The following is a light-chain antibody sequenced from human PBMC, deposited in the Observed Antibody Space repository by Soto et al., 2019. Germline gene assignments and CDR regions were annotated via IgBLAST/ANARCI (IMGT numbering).Light chain of an antibody. Sequence: EVVLTQSPFTLSFSTVEIATLSCSASQSIGSSYLAWYQQKPGQAPRLLIYGASSRATGIPDRFSGGGSGTDFSLTISRLDPEDFAVYYCQQYSSSPITFGQGTRLEI. CDR2: GAS. CDR1: QSIGSSY. J-gene: IGKJ5*01. CDR3: QQYSSSPIT. V-gene: IGKV3-20*01.